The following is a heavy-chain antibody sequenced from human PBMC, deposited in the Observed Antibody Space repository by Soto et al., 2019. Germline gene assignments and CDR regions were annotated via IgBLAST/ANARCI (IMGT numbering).Heavy chain of an antibody. J-gene: IGHJ4*03. CDR2: ISTFSGNR. CDR1: GYTFASFG. D-gene: IGHD3-10*01. Sequence: GASVKVSCKASGYTFASFGITWVRQAPGQGLEWMGWISTFSGNRNYAQKLQGRVTMTTDTSTSTAYMELRSLRSDDTAVYYCARDEGSGDFHYWGQGTMVTVSS. CDR3: ARDEGSGDFHY. V-gene: IGHV1-18*01.